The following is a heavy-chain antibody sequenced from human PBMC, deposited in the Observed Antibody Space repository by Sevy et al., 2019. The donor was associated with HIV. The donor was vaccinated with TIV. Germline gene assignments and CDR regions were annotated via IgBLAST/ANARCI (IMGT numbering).Heavy chain of an antibody. CDR2: ISSNSDYI. V-gene: IGHV3-21*01. D-gene: IGHD3-22*01. CDR1: GFTFSSYR. CDR3: ARVVMEMSTWRSDY. J-gene: IGHJ4*02. Sequence: GGSLRLSCAASGFTFSSYRMTWVRQAPGKGLEWVSCISSNSDYINYADSVKGRFTISRDNAKNLLYLQMDSLRAEDTAVYYCARVVMEMSTWRSDYWGQGTLVTVSS.